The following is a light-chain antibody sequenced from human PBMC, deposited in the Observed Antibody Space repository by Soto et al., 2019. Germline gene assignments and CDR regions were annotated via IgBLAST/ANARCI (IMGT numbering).Light chain of an antibody. V-gene: IGLV2-23*01. Sequence: QSALTQPASVSGSPGQSITISCTGTSSDIGTYNLVSWYQQHPGKAPQLIIYEGSKRPSGVSNRFSGSKSGNTASLTISGLQAEDDADYYCCSYAGSNTYVFGTGTKVTVL. CDR2: EGS. J-gene: IGLJ1*01. CDR3: CSYAGSNTYV. CDR1: SSDIGTYNL.